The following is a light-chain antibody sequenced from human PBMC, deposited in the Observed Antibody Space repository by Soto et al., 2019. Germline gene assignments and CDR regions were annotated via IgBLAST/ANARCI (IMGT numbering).Light chain of an antibody. J-gene: IGKJ4*01. CDR1: QSVLYSTNNKNY. CDR2: WAT. Sequence: DIVMTQSPDSLAVSLGERATINCKSSQSVLYSTNNKNYLAWYQQKPGQPPKLLIYWATTRHSGVPDRFSGSGSGTDFTLTISSLQAEDVAVYYSQQYYITPRTFGGGNKVEIK. V-gene: IGKV4-1*01. CDR3: QQYYITPRT.